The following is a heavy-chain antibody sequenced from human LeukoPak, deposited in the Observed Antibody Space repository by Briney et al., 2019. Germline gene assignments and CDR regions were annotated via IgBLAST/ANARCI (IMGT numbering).Heavy chain of an antibody. CDR2: IYYSGST. CDR1: GGSISSYY. CDR3: AALDGDYSFDY. D-gene: IGHD4-17*01. V-gene: IGHV4-59*01. J-gene: IGHJ4*02. Sequence: SETLSLTCTVSGGSISSYYWSWIRQPPGKGLEWIGYIYYSGSTNYNPSLKSRVTISVDTSKNQFSLKLSSVTAADTAVYYCAALDGDYSFDYWSQGTLVTVSS.